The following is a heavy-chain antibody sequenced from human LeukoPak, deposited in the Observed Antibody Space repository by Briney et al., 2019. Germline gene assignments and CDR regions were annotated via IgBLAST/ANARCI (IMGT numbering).Heavy chain of an antibody. D-gene: IGHD2-15*01. Sequence: SETLSLTCSVSGDTMNNYHWTWIRQPPGKGLEWIGHIYYSGSTNYNPSLKSRVTISIDTSKSQLSLRLSSVTTADTAVHYCVSQGYCSGGTCHNWFDPWGQGTLVTVSS. CDR1: GDTMNNYH. CDR3: VSQGYCSGGTCHNWFDP. CDR2: IYYSGST. V-gene: IGHV4-59*08. J-gene: IGHJ5*02.